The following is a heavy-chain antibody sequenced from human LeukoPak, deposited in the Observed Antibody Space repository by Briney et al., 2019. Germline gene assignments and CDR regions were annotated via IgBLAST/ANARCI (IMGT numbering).Heavy chain of an antibody. CDR3: AKRSTQDN. Sequence: GGSLRLSCAASGFTFSSYAMSWVRQAPGKGLEWVSTPSGSGDTTYYADSVKGRFTISRDNSKNTLYLQMNSLRAEDTAVYYCAKRSTQDNWGQGTLVTVSS. V-gene: IGHV3-23*01. CDR2: PSGSGDTT. J-gene: IGHJ4*02. CDR1: GFTFSSYA.